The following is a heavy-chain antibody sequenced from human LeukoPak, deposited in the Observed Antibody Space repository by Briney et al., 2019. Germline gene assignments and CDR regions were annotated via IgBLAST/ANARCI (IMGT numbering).Heavy chain of an antibody. CDR3: TTVFIDTAMAKPRDHFDL. CDR1: GFTFSNAW. J-gene: IGHJ2*01. V-gene: IGHV3-15*01. D-gene: IGHD5-18*01. CDR2: TKSKTGGGIT. Sequence: GGSLRLSCAASGFTFSNAWMSWVRPAPGKGREWVGRTKSKTGGGITDYAAAVKCRFTISRDDSNNTLVLQMNSLKTEDTAVYYCTTVFIDTAMAKPRDHFDLWGRGTLVTVSS.